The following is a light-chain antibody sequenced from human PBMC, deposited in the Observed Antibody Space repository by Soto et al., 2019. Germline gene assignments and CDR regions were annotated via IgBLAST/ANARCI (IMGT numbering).Light chain of an antibody. V-gene: IGKV3-11*01. CDR1: QSVSSY. CDR3: QQRSNWPIT. Sequence: EIVLTQSPVTVSLSPGERATLSCRASQSVSSYLAWYQQKPGQAPRLLIYEASNRATGIPARFSGSGSGTDFTLTISSLEPEDFAVYYCQQRSNWPITFGQGTRLEIK. CDR2: EAS. J-gene: IGKJ5*01.